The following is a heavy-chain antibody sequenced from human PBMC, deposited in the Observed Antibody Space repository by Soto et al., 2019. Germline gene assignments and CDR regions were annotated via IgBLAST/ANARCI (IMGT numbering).Heavy chain of an antibody. CDR1: GGSISSYY. V-gene: IGHV4-59*01. CDR2: IYYSGST. Sequence: PSETLSLTCTVSGGSISSYYWSWIRQPPGKGLEWIGYIYYSGSTNYNPSLKSRVTISVDTSKNQFSLKLSSVTAADMAVYYCARGRRDYDILTGFLSPLYYFDYWGQGTLVTVSS. CDR3: ARGRRDYDILTGFLSPLYYFDY. D-gene: IGHD3-9*01. J-gene: IGHJ4*02.